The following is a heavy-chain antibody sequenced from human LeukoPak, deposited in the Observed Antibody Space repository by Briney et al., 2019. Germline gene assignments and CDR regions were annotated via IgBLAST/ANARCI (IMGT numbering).Heavy chain of an antibody. CDR3: ARGGQWLANTFDY. CDR1: GYTFTTYY. J-gene: IGHJ4*02. Sequence: ASVKVSCKASGYTFTTYYMHWMRQAPGQGLEWMGWINPNSGGATYAQKFQGRVTMTSDTPISTAYMELSRLTSDDTAVFYCARGGQWLANTFDYWGQGTLVTVSS. D-gene: IGHD6-19*01. V-gene: IGHV1-2*02. CDR2: INPNSGGA.